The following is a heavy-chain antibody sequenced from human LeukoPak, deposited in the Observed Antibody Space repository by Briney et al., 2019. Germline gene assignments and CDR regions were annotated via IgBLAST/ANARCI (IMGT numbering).Heavy chain of an antibody. CDR3: ARGSRGYQLPLYYMDV. D-gene: IGHD2-2*01. J-gene: IGHJ6*03. Sequence: SETLPLTCAVYGGSFSGYYWSWIRQPPGKGLEWIGEINHSGSTNYNPSLKSRVTISVDTSKNQFSLKLSSVTAADTAVYYCARGSRGYQLPLYYMDVWGKGTTVTISS. V-gene: IGHV4-34*01. CDR1: GGSFSGYY. CDR2: INHSGST.